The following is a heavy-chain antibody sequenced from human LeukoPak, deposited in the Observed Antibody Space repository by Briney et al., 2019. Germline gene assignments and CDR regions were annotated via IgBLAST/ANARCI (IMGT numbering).Heavy chain of an antibody. Sequence: ASVKASCKASGYTFTSYGISWVRQAPGQGLEWMGWISAYNGNTNYAQKLQGRVTMSTDTSTSTGYMELRSLRSDDTAVYYCARDGPYDSGAFHFWGQGTMVTVSS. CDR2: ISAYNGNT. V-gene: IGHV1-18*01. CDR3: ARDGPYDSGAFHF. J-gene: IGHJ3*01. CDR1: GYTFTSYG. D-gene: IGHD3-22*01.